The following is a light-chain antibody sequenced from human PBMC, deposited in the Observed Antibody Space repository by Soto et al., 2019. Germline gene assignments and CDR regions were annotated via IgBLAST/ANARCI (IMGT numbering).Light chain of an antibody. CDR3: ASYEGSRTYV. V-gene: IGLV2-23*02. CDR1: SDIGNYNL. CDR2: EVT. Sequence: SALTQPASVSGSPGQSVTISCSGSDIGNYNLVSWYQHLPGRAPKLLIFEVTMRPSGISDRFSGSKSASTASLTISGLQAEDEGDYYCASYEGSRTYVFGSGTKVTVL. J-gene: IGLJ1*01.